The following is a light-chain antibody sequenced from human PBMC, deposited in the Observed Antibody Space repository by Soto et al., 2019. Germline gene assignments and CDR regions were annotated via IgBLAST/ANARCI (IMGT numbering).Light chain of an antibody. V-gene: IGLV1-44*01. J-gene: IGLJ1*01. CDR1: SSNIGTNT. Sequence: QSVLTQPPSASGTPGQRVTISCSGSSSNIGTNTVNWYLQLPGTAPKLLMYNNNQRPSGVPERFSGSKSGTSASLAIGGLQSEDEADYYCAAWDDSLDGFYGFGSGTKLTVL. CDR3: AAWDDSLDGFYG. CDR2: NNN.